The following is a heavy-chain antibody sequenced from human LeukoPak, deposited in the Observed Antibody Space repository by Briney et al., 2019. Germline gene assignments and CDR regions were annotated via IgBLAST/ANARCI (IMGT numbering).Heavy chain of an antibody. Sequence: SETLSLTCTVSGGSISGYYWSGVRQPPGKGLEWIGYIFYSGSTNYNPSLKSRVTISVDTSKNQFSLKLSSVTAADTAVYYCAREQHSSSWYLDYWGQGTLVTVSS. CDR3: AREQHSSSWYLDY. J-gene: IGHJ4*02. CDR1: GGSISGYY. D-gene: IGHD6-13*01. CDR2: IFYSGST. V-gene: IGHV4-59*01.